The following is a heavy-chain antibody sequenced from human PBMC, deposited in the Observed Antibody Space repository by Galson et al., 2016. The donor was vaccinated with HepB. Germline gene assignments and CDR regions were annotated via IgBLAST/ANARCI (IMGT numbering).Heavy chain of an antibody. D-gene: IGHD3-22*01. CDR2: IIVGNGKT. CDR1: GYTFSNSA. V-gene: IGHV1-3*01. CDR3: AREEGVIIVGEDVFDI. J-gene: IGHJ3*02. Sequence: SVKVSCKASGYTFSNSAIHWVRQAPGQGLEWMGWIIVGNGKTNYAQKFQGRVTITSDTSATTVYMELSSLTSEDTAVYYCAREEGVIIVGEDVFDIWGHGTMVTVSS.